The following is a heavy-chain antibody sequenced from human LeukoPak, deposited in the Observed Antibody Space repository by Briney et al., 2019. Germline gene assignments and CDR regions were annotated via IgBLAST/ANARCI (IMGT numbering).Heavy chain of an antibody. J-gene: IGHJ4*02. V-gene: IGHV4-59*01. CDR1: GGSISSNY. Sequence: SETLSLTCTVSGGSISSNYWTWIRQPPGKGLEWIGYIYYSGSTNYNPSLESRVTISIDTSKSQFSLKLSSVTDADTAVYYCARGGRVNSGYYYSDYWGQGTLVTVSS. CDR2: IYYSGST. D-gene: IGHD3-22*01. CDR3: ARGGRVNSGYYYSDY.